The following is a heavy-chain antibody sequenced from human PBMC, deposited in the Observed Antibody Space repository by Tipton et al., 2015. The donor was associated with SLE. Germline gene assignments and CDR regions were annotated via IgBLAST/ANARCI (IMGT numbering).Heavy chain of an antibody. CDR3: ARVAGWIEDAFDI. Sequence: TLSLTCTVSGGSISSFYWSWIRQPPGKGLEWIGYIYYSGSTNYNPSLKSRVTISVDTSKNRFSLKLNSVTAADTAVYYCARVAGWIEDAFDIWGQGTMVTVSS. V-gene: IGHV4-59*01. D-gene: IGHD2-2*03. CDR1: GGSISSFY. CDR2: IYYSGST. J-gene: IGHJ3*02.